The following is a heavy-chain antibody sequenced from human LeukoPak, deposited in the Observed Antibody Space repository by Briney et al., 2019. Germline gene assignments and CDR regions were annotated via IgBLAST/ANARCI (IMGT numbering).Heavy chain of an antibody. CDR2: TSGSGGST. CDR3: AKAGYGDTYCSSTSCYRDAFDI. D-gene: IGHD2-2*02. CDR1: GFTFSSYA. V-gene: IGHV3-23*01. J-gene: IGHJ3*02. Sequence: GGSLRLSCAASGFTFSSYAMSWVRQAPGKGLEWVSATSGSGGSTYYADSVKGRFTISRDNSKNTLYLQMNSLRAEDTAVYYCAKAGYGDTYCSSTSCYRDAFDIWGQGTMVTVSS.